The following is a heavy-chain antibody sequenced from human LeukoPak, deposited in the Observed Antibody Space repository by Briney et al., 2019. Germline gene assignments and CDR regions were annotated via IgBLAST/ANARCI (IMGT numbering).Heavy chain of an antibody. Sequence: SVKVSCKASGCTFSSYAISWVRQAPGQGLEWMGRIIPILGIANYAQKFQGRVTITADKSRSTAYMELSSLRSEDTAVYYCARDGWGPYLDLATINPPHFDYWGQGTLVTVSS. CDR3: ARDGWGPYLDLATINPPHFDY. V-gene: IGHV1-69*04. D-gene: IGHD5-12*01. CDR2: IIPILGIA. CDR1: GCTFSSYA. J-gene: IGHJ4*02.